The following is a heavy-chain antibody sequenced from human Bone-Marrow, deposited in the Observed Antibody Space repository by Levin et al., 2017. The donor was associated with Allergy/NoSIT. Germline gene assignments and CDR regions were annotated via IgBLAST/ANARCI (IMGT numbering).Heavy chain of an antibody. J-gene: IGHJ4*02. CDR1: GFTFSSYA. Sequence: SGGSLRLSCAASGFTFSSYAMSWVRQAPGKGLEWVSAISGSGGSTYYADSVKGRFTISRDNSKNTLYLQMKSLRAEDTAVYYCAKAYVGYDSSGYFATQFYFDYWGQGTLVTVSS. CDR3: AKAYVGYDSSGYFATQFYFDY. CDR2: ISGSGGST. V-gene: IGHV3-23*01. D-gene: IGHD3-22*01.